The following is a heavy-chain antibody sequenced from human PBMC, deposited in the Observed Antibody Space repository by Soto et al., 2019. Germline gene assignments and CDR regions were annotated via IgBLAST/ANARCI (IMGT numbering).Heavy chain of an antibody. CDR1: GFPFAPST. V-gene: IGHV3-23*01. CDR2: ISVSVGST. D-gene: IGHD2-21*02. CDR3: AKRDVPHSTSNAYFYDH. J-gene: IGHJ4*02. Sequence: GSLRLSCGVSGFPFAPSTMSWVRQAPGKGLEWVSTISVSVGSTYSADSVQGRFTVSSDISDNTLFLRMTSLTADDTAVYFCAKRDVPHSTSNAYFYDHWGRGVLVTVSS.